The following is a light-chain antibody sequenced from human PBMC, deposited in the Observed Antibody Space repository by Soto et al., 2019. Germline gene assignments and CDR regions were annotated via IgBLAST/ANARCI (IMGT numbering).Light chain of an antibody. CDR2: AAS. Sequence: DIQMTQSPSSLSASVGDRVTITCRASQSISSYLNWYQQKPGKAPKLLIYAASSLQSGVPSSFSGSGSGTDFTLTISSLQPEDFATYYCQLSYSTPRTVGQGTKVQIK. J-gene: IGKJ1*01. V-gene: IGKV1-39*01. CDR3: QLSYSTPRT. CDR1: QSISSY.